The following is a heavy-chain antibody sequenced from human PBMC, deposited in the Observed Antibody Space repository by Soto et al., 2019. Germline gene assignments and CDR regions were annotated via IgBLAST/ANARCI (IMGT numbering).Heavy chain of an antibody. CDR3: ARRFHYESSGYYYAY. CDR1: GGTFSRYA. Sequence: SVKVSCKASGGTFSRYAISWVRQAPGQGLEWMGGITPMFGTANYAQKFQGRVTITADESTSTAYMELSSLRSEDTALYYCARRFHYESSGYYYAYWGQGTLVTVSS. CDR2: ITPMFGTA. D-gene: IGHD3-22*01. V-gene: IGHV1-69*13. J-gene: IGHJ4*02.